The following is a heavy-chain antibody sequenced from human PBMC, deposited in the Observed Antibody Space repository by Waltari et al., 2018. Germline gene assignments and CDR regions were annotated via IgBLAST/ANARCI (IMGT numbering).Heavy chain of an antibody. CDR3: ARGWGAAMVSREDY. J-gene: IGHJ4*02. CDR2: INTSGST. D-gene: IGHD5-18*01. V-gene: IGHV4-34*01. Sequence: QVQLQQWGAGLLKPSETLSLTCAVYGGSFSGYYWSWIRQPPGKGLRWIGEINTSGSTNYNPSLKSRVTISVDTSKNQFSLKLSSVTAADTAVYYCARGWGAAMVSREDYWGQGTLVTVSS. CDR1: GGSFSGYY.